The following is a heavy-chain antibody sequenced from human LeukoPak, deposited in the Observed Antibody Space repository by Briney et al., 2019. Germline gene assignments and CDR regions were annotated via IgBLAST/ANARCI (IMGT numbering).Heavy chain of an antibody. D-gene: IGHD3-10*01. Sequence: PSETLSLTCTVSGGSISSYYWSWVRQPAGKGLEWIGRIYTSGNTNYNPSLKGRVTISVDKSKNQFSLKLKSVTAADTAVYYCARAGAWQIDPWGQGTLVTVSS. V-gene: IGHV4-4*07. CDR2: IYTSGNT. J-gene: IGHJ5*02. CDR1: GGSISSYY. CDR3: ARAGAWQIDP.